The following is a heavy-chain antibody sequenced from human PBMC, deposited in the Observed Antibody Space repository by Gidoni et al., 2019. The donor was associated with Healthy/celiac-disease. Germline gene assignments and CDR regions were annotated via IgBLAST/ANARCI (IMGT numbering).Heavy chain of an antibody. J-gene: IGHJ4*02. D-gene: IGHD3-3*01. CDR2: IYHSGST. CDR3: ASCMYYDFWSGYPWSFDY. V-gene: IGHV4-38-2*01. Sequence: QVQLQESGPGLVKPSETLSLTCAVSGYSISSGYYWGWIRQPPGKGLEWIGSIYHSGSTYYNPSLKSRVTISLDTSKNQFSLKLSSVTAADTAVYYCASCMYYDFWSGYPWSFDYWGQGTLVTVSS. CDR1: GYSISSGYY.